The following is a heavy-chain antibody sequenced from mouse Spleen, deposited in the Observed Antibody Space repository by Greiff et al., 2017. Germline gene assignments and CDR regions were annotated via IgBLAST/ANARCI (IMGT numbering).Heavy chain of an antibody. J-gene: IGHJ4*01. CDR1: GFTFSDYG. CDR3: ARTYYRYGYYYAMDY. D-gene: IGHD2-14*01. V-gene: IGHV5-17*01. Sequence: EVQLVESGGGLVKPGGSLKLSCAASGFTFSDYGMHWVRQAPEKGLEWVAYISSGSSTIYYADTVKGRFTISRDNAKNTLFLQMTSLRSEDTAMYYCARTYYRYGYYYAMDYWGQGTSVTVSS. CDR2: ISSGSSTI.